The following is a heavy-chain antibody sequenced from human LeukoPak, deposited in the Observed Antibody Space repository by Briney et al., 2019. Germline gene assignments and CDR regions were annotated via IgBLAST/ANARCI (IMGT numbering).Heavy chain of an antibody. CDR3: AKLLAVTNSYYFNY. J-gene: IGHJ4*02. CDR1: GSTVRSNY. V-gene: IGHV3-23*01. Sequence: GGSLRLSCAASGSTVRSNYMSWVRQAPGKGLEWVSTISGSGSGGSTYYADSVKGRFTISRDNSKDTLFLQMNSLRAEDTAVYYCAKLLAVTNSYYFNYWGQGTLVTVSS. CDR2: ISGSGSGGST. D-gene: IGHD6-19*01.